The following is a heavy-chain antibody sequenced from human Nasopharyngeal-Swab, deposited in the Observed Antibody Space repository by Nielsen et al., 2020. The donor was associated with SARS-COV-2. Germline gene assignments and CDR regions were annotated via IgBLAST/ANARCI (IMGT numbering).Heavy chain of an antibody. V-gene: IGHV3-11*06. CDR2: ISGKSTYT. J-gene: IGHJ4*02. CDR3: ARETGDY. Sequence: VRQMPGKGLEWISYISGKSTYTSYADSVKGRFTISRDNVKKSLYLQMNSLRAEDTAAYYCARETGDYWGQGILVTVSS. D-gene: IGHD1-14*01.